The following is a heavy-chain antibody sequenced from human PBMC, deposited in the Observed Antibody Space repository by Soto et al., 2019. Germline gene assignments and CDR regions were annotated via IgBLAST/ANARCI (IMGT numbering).Heavy chain of an antibody. CDR2: IYYSGTT. V-gene: IGHV4-59*01. Sequence: PSETLSLTCTVSGAPISNYYWSWVRQTPGKGLDWIGYIYYSGTTNYNPSLISRVSISINPSKNQFSLRLTSVTTADTATYYCAAGTRVAAAATPPSHWGWGTLVTVSS. CDR1: GAPISNYY. D-gene: IGHD6-13*01. J-gene: IGHJ1*01. CDR3: AAGTRVAAAATPPSH.